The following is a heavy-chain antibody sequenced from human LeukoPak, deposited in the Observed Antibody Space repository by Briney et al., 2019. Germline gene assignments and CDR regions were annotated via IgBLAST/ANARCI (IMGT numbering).Heavy chain of an antibody. J-gene: IGHJ4*02. CDR3: ARVVNHGYSDY. CDR1: GGTFSSYA. Sequence: AASVKVSCKASGGTFSSYAISWVRQAPGQGLEWMGGIIPIFGTANYAQKFQGRVTITADESTSTAYMELSSLRSEDTAVYYCARVVNHGYSDYWGQGTLVTVSS. CDR2: IIPIFGTA. D-gene: IGHD4-17*01. V-gene: IGHV1-69*13.